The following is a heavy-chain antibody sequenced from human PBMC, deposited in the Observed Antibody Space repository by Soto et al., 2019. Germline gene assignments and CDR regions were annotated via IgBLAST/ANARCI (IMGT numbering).Heavy chain of an antibody. D-gene: IGHD3-10*01. CDR3: AKGSAGYYGSGSFYGMDV. CDR1: GFTFSSYG. CDR2: ISYDGSNK. J-gene: IGHJ6*02. Sequence: QVQLVESGGGVVQPGRSLRLSCAASGFTFSSYGMHWVRQAPGKGLEWVAVISYDGSNKYYADSVKGRFTISRDNSKNTLYLQMNSLRAEDTAVYYCAKGSAGYYGSGSFYGMDVWGQGTTVTVSS. V-gene: IGHV3-30*18.